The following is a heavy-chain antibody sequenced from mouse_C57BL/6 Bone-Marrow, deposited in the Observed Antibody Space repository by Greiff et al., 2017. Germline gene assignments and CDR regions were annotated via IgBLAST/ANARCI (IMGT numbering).Heavy chain of an antibody. CDR1: GYTFTSYW. D-gene: IGHD2-1*01. CDR3: ARWGGNYVYFDY. Sequence: QVQLQQPGAELVRPGSSVKLSCKASGYTFTSYWMHWVKQRPIQGLEWIGNIDPSDSETHYNQKFKDKATLTVDKSSSTAYMQLSSLTSEDSAVYYCARWGGNYVYFDYWGQGTTLTVSS. V-gene: IGHV1-52*01. CDR2: IDPSDSET. J-gene: IGHJ2*01.